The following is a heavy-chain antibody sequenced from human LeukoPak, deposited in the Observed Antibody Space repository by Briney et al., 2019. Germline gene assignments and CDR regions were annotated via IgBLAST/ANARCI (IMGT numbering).Heavy chain of an antibody. J-gene: IGHJ4*02. Sequence: SQTLSLTCAVSGGSISSGGYSWSWIRQPPGKGLEWIGYIYHSGSTYYNPSLKSRVAMSVDRSKNQFSLRLSSVTAADTAVYYCARGGDYYGSGSYDGVYFDYWGQGTLVTVSS. D-gene: IGHD3-10*01. CDR3: ARGGDYYGSGSYDGVYFDY. CDR1: GGSISSGGYS. V-gene: IGHV4-30-2*01. CDR2: IYHSGST.